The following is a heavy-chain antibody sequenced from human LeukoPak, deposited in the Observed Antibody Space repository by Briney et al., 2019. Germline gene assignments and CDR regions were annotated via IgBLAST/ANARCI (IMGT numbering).Heavy chain of an antibody. J-gene: IGHJ5*02. CDR3: ARHLPYYYDSSGYSS. CDR1: GGSISSSSYY. Sequence: SETLSLTCTVPGGSISSSSYYWGWIRQPPGKGLEWIGSIYYSGSTYYNPSLKSRVTISVDTSKNQFSLKLSSVTAADTAVYYCARHLPYYYDSSGYSSWDQGTLVTVSS. D-gene: IGHD3-22*01. V-gene: IGHV4-39*01. CDR2: IYYSGST.